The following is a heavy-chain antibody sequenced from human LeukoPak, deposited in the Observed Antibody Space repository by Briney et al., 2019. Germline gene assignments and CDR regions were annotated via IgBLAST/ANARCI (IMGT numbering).Heavy chain of an antibody. V-gene: IGHV4-59*01. CDR2: IYYSGST. CDR1: GGSISSYY. Sequence: SETLSLTCTASGGSISSYYWSWIRQPPGKGLEWIGYIYYSGSTNYNPSLKSRVTISVDTSKNQFSLKLSSVTAADTAVYYCARAEGVDFWSGYPFDYWGQGTLVTVSS. J-gene: IGHJ4*02. CDR3: ARAEGVDFWSGYPFDY. D-gene: IGHD3-3*01.